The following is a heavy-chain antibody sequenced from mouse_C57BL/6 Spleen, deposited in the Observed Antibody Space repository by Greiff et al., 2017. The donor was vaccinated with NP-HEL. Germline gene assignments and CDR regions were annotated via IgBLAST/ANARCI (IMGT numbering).Heavy chain of an antibody. CDR1: GFTFRDFY. CDR2: SRNKANDYTT. D-gene: IGHD2-4*01. V-gene: IGHV7-1*01. Sequence: EVKLMESGGGLVQSGRSLRLSCATSGFTFRDFYMEWVRQAPWKGLEWIAASRNKANDYTTEYSASVKGRFIVSRDTSQSILYLQMNALRAEDTAIYYCARDADYAFAYWGQGTLVTVSA. CDR3: ARDADYAFAY. J-gene: IGHJ3*01.